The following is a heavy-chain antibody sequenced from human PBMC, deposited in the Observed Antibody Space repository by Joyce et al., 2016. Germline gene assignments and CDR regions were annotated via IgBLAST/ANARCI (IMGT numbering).Heavy chain of an antibody. Sequence: QVQLGESGGGVVQPGRSLRLSCAASGFTFSSHAIHWVRQAPGKGLEWRAVITFDGSNKYYADAEKGRFTITRDNSRNTLFLQRNSLRAEDTALYYCARDRPPRGRSTVTTGWLDSWGQRTLVTVSS. CDR2: ITFDGSNK. D-gene: IGHD4-11*01. J-gene: IGHJ5*01. CDR1: GFTFSSHA. CDR3: ARDRPPRGRSTVTTGWLDS. V-gene: IGHV3-30*04.